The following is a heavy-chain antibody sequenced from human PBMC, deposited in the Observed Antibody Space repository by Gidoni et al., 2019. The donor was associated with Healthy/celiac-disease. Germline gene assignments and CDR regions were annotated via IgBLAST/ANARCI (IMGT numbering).Heavy chain of an antibody. V-gene: IGHV4-31*03. CDR3: ARGGDILTFDY. J-gene: IGHJ4*02. CDR1: GGSISSGGYY. CDR2: IYYSGSN. D-gene: IGHD3-9*01. Sequence: QVQLPASGPGLVKPSQTLSLTCPVSGGSISSGGYYWSWIRQHPGKGLEWIGYIYYSGSNYYNPSLKSRVTISVDTSKNQFSLKLSSVTAADTAVYYCARGGDILTFDYWGQGTLVTVSS.